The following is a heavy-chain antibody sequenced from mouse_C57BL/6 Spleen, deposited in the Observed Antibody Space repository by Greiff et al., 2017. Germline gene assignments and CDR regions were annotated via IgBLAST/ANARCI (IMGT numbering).Heavy chain of an antibody. V-gene: IGHV14-2*01. J-gene: IGHJ4*01. CDR3: AIGYYGGSGNYYALDD. D-gene: IGHD1-1*01. Sequence: EVQLQQSGAELVKPGASVKLSCTASGFNIKDYSMHWVKQRTEQGLEWIGRIDPEDDETKYAPKFQGKATMTAATSSNTVYLQLCSLTSANTAFYYCAIGYYGGSGNYYALDDWGQGTSVTVAS. CDR1: GFNIKDYS. CDR2: IDPEDDET.